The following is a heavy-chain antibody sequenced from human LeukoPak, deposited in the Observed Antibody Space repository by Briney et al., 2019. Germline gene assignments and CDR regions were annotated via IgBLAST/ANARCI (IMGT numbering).Heavy chain of an antibody. CDR3: ARIVGASDY. CDR1: GYSISSSRYY. CDR2: IYYSGST. V-gene: IGHV4-39*01. D-gene: IGHD1-26*01. J-gene: IGHJ4*02. Sequence: TSETLSLTCTVSGYSISSSRYYWDWIRQPPGKGLEWIGSIYYSGSTYYNPSLKSRVTISVDTSKNQFSLKLSSVTAADTAVYYCARIVGASDYWGQGTLVTVSS.